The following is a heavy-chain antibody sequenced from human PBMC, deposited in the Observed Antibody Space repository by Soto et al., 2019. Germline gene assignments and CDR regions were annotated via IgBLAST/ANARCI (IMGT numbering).Heavy chain of an antibody. J-gene: IGHJ6*03. V-gene: IGHV3-20*01. CDR1: GFTFDDYG. D-gene: IGHD6-13*01. CDR2: INWNGGST. CDR3: ARQVNYSNSWWGGLGYYYNYFDV. Sequence: EVQLVESGGGVVRPGGSLRLSCAASGFTFDDYGMSWVRQAPGKGLEWVSGINWNGGSTGYADSVKGRFTISRDNAKNARYLQMNSLSGEETALYPFARQVNYSNSWWGGLGYYYNYFDVWGKGTTVTVSS.